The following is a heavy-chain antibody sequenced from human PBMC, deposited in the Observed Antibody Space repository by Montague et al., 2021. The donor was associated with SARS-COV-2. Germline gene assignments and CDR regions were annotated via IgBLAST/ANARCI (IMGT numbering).Heavy chain of an antibody. CDR3: AKGARKWELLPSYWYFDL. D-gene: IGHD1-26*01. CDR2: ITWKSGGI. CDR1: GFIFDDYA. Sequence: SLRLSCAASGFIFDDYAMHWVRQAPGKGLEWVSGITWKSGGIAYADSVKGRFTVSRDNAKNSLYLQMNSLRAEDTALYYCAKGARKWELLPSYWYFDLWGRGTLVTVSS. V-gene: IGHV3-9*01. J-gene: IGHJ2*01.